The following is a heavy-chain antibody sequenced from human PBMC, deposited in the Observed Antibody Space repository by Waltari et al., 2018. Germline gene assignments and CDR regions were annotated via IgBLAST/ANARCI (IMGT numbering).Heavy chain of an antibody. V-gene: IGHV4-34*01. D-gene: IGHD1-26*01. CDR1: GGSFSGYY. Sequence: QVQLQQWGAGLLKPSETLSLTCAVYGGSFSGYYWSWIRQPPGKGLEWIGSIYYSGSTYYNPSLKSRVTISVDTSKNQFSLKLSSVTAADTAVYYCARLSKGIIAGNWYFDLWGRGTLVTVSS. J-gene: IGHJ2*01. CDR3: ARLSKGIIAGNWYFDL. CDR2: IYYSGST.